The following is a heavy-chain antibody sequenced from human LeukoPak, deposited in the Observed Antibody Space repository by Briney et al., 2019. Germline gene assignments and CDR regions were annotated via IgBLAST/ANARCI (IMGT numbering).Heavy chain of an antibody. CDR2: IYYSGST. V-gene: IGHV4-39*01. J-gene: IGHJ3*02. Sequence: SETLSLTCTVSGGSISSRSYYWGWIRQPPGKGLEWIGSIYYSGSTYYNPSLKSRVTISVDTSKNQFSLKLSSVTAADTAVYYCARLGDAFDIWGQGTMVTVSS. CDR3: ARLGDAFDI. CDR1: GGSISSRSYY.